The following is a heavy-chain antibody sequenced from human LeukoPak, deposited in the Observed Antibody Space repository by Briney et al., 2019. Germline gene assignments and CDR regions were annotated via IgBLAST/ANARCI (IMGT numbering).Heavy chain of an antibody. Sequence: PGRSLRLSCAASGFTSSSYGMHWVRQAPGKGLEWVALISYDRNNKYYADSVKGRFTISRDNSENTVYLQMKSLRGEDTALYYCAKDSRPTGRYYYYGMDVWGQGTTVTVSS. J-gene: IGHJ6*02. CDR1: GFTSSSYG. V-gene: IGHV3-30*18. CDR3: AKDSRPTGRYYYYGMDV. CDR2: ISYDRNNK.